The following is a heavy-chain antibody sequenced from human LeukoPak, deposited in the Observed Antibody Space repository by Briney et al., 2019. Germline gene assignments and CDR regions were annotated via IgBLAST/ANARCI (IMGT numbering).Heavy chain of an antibody. D-gene: IGHD2-2*02. CDR1: GGSISSYY. CDR2: IYYSGST. J-gene: IGHJ6*03. V-gene: IGHV4-59*12. Sequence: PSETLSLTCTVSGGSISSYYWSWIRQPPGKGLEWIGYIYYSGSTNYNPSLKSRVTISVDTSKNQFSLKLSSVTAAGTAVYYRATGRNGVVPAPILGVGPWYNYHYMDVWGKGTTVTVSS. CDR3: ATGRNGVVPAPILGVGPWYNYHYMDV.